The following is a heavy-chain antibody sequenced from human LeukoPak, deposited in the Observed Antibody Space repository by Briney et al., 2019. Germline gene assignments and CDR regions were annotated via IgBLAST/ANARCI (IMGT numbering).Heavy chain of an antibody. D-gene: IGHD3-22*01. Sequence: GASVKVSCKASGYTFTGYYMHWVRQALGQGLEWMGWINPNSGGTNYAQKFQGRVTMTRDTSISTAYMELSRLRSDDTAVYYCARAFHYYDSSGYLGFDYWGQGTLVTVSS. CDR3: ARAFHYYDSSGYLGFDY. V-gene: IGHV1-2*02. CDR1: GYTFTGYY. J-gene: IGHJ4*02. CDR2: INPNSGGT.